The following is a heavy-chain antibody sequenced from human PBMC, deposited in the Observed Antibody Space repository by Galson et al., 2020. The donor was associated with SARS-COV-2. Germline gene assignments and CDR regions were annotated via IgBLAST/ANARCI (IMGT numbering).Heavy chain of an antibody. CDR1: GFTFSSYG. CDR3: AKESVAGFPSYYCDY. J-gene: IGHJ4*02. Sequence: GGSLRPSCAASGFTFSSYGMHWVRQAPGKGLEWVAVIWYAGSNKYYADSVKGRFTISRDNSKNTLYLQMNSLRAEDTAVYYCAKESVAGFPSYYCDYWGQGTLVTVSS. CDR2: IWYAGSNK. V-gene: IGHV3-33*06. D-gene: IGHD6-19*01.